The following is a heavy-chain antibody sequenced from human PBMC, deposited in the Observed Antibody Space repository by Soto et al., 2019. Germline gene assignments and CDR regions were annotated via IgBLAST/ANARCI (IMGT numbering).Heavy chain of an antibody. V-gene: IGHV3-23*01. CDR2: ITAGGFNT. D-gene: IGHD5-12*01. CDR3: AKNIGGFSGYANFDY. Sequence: EVQLLESGGDLVQPGGSLRLSCVAYGFTFSNDDLSWVRQASGKGLEWVSAITAGGFNTYYADSVKGRFTISRDNSKNTLYLQMNSLRAEDTAVYYCAKNIGGFSGYANFDYWGQGTLVTVSS. J-gene: IGHJ4*02. CDR1: GFTFSNDD.